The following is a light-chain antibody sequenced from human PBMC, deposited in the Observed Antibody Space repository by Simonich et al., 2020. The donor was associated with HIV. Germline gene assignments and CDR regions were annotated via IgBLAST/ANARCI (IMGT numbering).Light chain of an antibody. J-gene: IGKJ5*01. CDR1: QSLLPSDGRTY. CDR3: MQGIHLPIT. Sequence: DIVMTQTPLSLSVTPGQPASISCKSSQSLLPSDGRTYLYWYLQKPGQSTQLLIYEVSSRLSGVPDTFSGSGSGTDFTLKISRVEAEDVGVYYCMQGIHLPITFGQGTRLEIK. CDR2: EVS. V-gene: IGKV2-29*02.